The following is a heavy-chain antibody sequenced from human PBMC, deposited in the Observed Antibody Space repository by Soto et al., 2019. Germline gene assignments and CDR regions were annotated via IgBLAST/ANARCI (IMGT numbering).Heavy chain of an antibody. CDR3: AKDGTRVAAYPGY. J-gene: IGHJ4*02. D-gene: IGHD1-26*01. CDR1: GFTFSSSG. Sequence: QVQLVESGGGVVQLGRSLRLSCAASGFTFSSSGMHWVRQAPGKGLEWVAAIYYDGSNKYYADSVKGRFTISRDNSNNSLYLQMNSLRAEDTAVYYCAKDGTRVAAYPGYWGQGTLFIVSS. V-gene: IGHV3-33*06. CDR2: IYYDGSNK.